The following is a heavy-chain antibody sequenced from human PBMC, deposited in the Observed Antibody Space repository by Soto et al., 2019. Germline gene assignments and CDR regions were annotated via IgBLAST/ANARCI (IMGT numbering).Heavy chain of an antibody. J-gene: IGHJ6*02. CDR3: ARDLLHYDFWSGYSAYFYYGMDV. CDR1: GFTFSSYG. CDR2: ISDSGGTV. Sequence: GGSLRLSCAASGFTFSSYGMHWVRQAPGKGLEWVSYISDSGGTVYYADSVKGRFTVSRDNAQNSVYLQMNSLRTEDTAVYYCARDLLHYDFWSGYSAYFYYGMDVWGPGTTVTVSS. D-gene: IGHD3-3*01. V-gene: IGHV3-48*04.